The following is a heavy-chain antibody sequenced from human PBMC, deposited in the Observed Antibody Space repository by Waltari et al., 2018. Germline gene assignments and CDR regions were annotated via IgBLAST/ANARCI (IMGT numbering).Heavy chain of an antibody. J-gene: IGHJ6*02. Sequence: QVQLVQSGAEVKKPGASVKVSCKVSGYTLTELSMPWVRQAPGKGLEWMGGFEPEDGETIYAQKFQGRVTMTEDTSTDTAYMELSSLRSEDTAVYYCATGSGYAPGYYYGMDVWGQGTTVTVSS. CDR1: GYTLTELS. CDR2: FEPEDGET. D-gene: IGHD5-12*01. CDR3: ATGSGYAPGYYYGMDV. V-gene: IGHV1-24*01.